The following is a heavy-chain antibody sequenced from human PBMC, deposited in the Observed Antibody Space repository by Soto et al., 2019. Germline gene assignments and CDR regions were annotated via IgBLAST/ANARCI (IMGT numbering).Heavy chain of an antibody. Sequence: EVQLLESGGVLVQPGGSLRLSCAASGFTFSVFAMSWVRQAPGKGLELVSTISGRGENTYYADSVKGRFTISRDNSKNTLNLQMNSLRGEDTAVYYCAKDRGTGDYGVNAVDIWGQGTMVTVAS. J-gene: IGHJ3*02. D-gene: IGHD7-27*01. CDR2: ISGRGENT. CDR1: GFTFSVFA. CDR3: AKDRGTGDYGVNAVDI. V-gene: IGHV3-23*01.